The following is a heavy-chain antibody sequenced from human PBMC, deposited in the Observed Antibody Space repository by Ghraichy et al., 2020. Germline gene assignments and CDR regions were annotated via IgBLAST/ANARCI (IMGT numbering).Heavy chain of an antibody. CDR1: GFTFSTFE. Sequence: GGSLRLSCASSGFTFSTFEMNWVRQAPGKGLEWVSYISSSGTIIYYADSVKGRFTISRDNAKNSLYLQMNSLRAEDTAVYYCARDGDYGDYDYSDAFDTWAKGLWSPSLQ. CDR2: ISSSGTII. V-gene: IGHV3-48*03. CDR3: ARDGDYGDYDYSDAFDT. D-gene: IGHD4-17*01. J-gene: IGHJ3*02.